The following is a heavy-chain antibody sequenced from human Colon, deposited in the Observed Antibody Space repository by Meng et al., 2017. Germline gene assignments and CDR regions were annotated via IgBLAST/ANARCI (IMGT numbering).Heavy chain of an antibody. CDR2: MQYSGIG. V-gene: IGHV4-31*02. D-gene: IGHD3-22*01. CDR3: AWYRYDSSSYSNFFDP. J-gene: IGHJ5*02. Sequence: QVPPHAARRGLGRPFKSMSLSSPVIAAAIRREAFYVGWIRQDPGKALEWIGCMQYSGIGTYNPSLNNRIAISVDTSKNHFSLKLSTVTAADTAVYYCAWYRYDSSSYSNFFDPWGQGTLVTVSS. CDR1: AAAIRREAFY.